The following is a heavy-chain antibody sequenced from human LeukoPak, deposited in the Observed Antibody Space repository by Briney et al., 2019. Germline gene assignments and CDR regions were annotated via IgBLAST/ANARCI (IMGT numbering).Heavy chain of an antibody. V-gene: IGHV4-59*12. CDR3: ATGPFYDSSGYYDY. CDR2: VYNSGST. J-gene: IGHJ4*02. Sequence: PSETLSLTCTVSGGSISNYWSWIRQPPGKGLECLGYVYNSGSTHYNPSLKSRITISADKSKNQFSLKLSSVTAADTAVYYCATGPFYDSSGYYDYWGQGTLVTVSS. CDR1: GGSISNY. D-gene: IGHD3-22*01.